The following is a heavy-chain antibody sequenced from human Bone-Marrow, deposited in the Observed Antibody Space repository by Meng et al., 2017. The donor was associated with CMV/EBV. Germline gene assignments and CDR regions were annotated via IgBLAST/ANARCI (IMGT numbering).Heavy chain of an antibody. CDR3: AQSGYYFVSYY. Sequence: GESLKISCAASGFTFSSYAMSWVRRAPGKGLEWVSVIYSGGSSTYYADSVKGRFTISRDNSKNTLYLQMNSLRAEDTAVYYCAQSGYYFVSYYWGQGTLVTVSS. CDR1: GFTFSSYA. D-gene: IGHD3-3*01. V-gene: IGHV3-23*03. CDR2: IYSGGSST. J-gene: IGHJ4*02.